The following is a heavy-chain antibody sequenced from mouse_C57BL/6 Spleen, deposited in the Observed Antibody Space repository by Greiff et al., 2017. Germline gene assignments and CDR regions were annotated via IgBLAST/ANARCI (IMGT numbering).Heavy chain of an antibody. D-gene: IGHD2-3*01. V-gene: IGHV1-42*01. Sequence: VQLQQSGPELVKPGASVKISCKASGYSFTGYYMNWVKQSPEQSLEWIGEINPSTGGTTYNQKFKAKATLTVDKSSSTAYMQLKSLTSEDAAVYYCARRYDYRYCDVWGTGTTGTVSS. CDR2: INPSTGGT. CDR3: ARRYDYRYCDV. CDR1: GYSFTGYY. J-gene: IGHJ1*03.